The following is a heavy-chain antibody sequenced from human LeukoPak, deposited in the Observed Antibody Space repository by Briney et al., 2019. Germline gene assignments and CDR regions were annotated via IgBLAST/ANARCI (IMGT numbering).Heavy chain of an antibody. Sequence: GESLRLSCAASGFAFSDYYMSWIRQGPGKGLEWSSYISGSGTSTNYADSVKGRFTISRDNAKNSLYLQMNSLRAEDTAVYFCARVGSIVAAGTVDYWGQGTLVTVSS. CDR3: ARVGSIVAAGTVDY. CDR1: GFAFSDYY. J-gene: IGHJ4*02. D-gene: IGHD6-13*01. V-gene: IGHV3-11*06. CDR2: ISGSGTST.